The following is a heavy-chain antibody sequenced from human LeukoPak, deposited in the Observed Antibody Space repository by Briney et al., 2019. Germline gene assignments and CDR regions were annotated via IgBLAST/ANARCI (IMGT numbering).Heavy chain of an antibody. J-gene: IGHJ4*02. Sequence: PGGSLRLSCAASGFTFSDHYADWVRQAPGKGLEWVGRSRNKANSYSTEYAASVKGRFTISRDDSKNSVDLQLNSLKTEDTAVYFCARAFYSGTYYSGYWGQGTLVTVSS. V-gene: IGHV3-72*01. CDR3: ARAFYSGTYYSGY. D-gene: IGHD1-26*01. CDR2: SRNKANSYST. CDR1: GFTFSDHY.